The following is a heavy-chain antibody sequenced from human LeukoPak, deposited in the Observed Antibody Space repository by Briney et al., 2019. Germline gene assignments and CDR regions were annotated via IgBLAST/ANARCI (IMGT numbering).Heavy chain of an antibody. J-gene: IGHJ4*02. Sequence: GGSLRLSCAASGFTFSSYWMHWVRHAPGKGLVWVSRIDTDGSFTIYADSVRGRFTISRDNAKNTLYLQMSSLRAEDTAVYYCIRGTVGAPGNDYWGQGTLVTVSS. CDR3: IRGTVGAPGNDY. CDR1: GFTFSSYW. V-gene: IGHV3-74*01. D-gene: IGHD1-26*01. CDR2: IDTDGSFT.